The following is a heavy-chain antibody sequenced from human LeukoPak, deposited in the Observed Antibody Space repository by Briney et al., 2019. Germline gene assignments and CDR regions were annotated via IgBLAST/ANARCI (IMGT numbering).Heavy chain of an antibody. Sequence: PGGSLRLSCAASGFTFTSHWMSWIRQAPEKGLELVARMNLDGSEKYYVDSVKGRFTISRDSAKTSLYLEMNSLRAEDTAVYYCARDATYCTNGVCYTRFDYWGQGTLVTVSS. CDR1: GFTFTSHW. CDR2: MNLDGSEK. J-gene: IGHJ4*02. CDR3: ARDATYCTNGVCYTRFDY. V-gene: IGHV3-7*01. D-gene: IGHD2-8*01.